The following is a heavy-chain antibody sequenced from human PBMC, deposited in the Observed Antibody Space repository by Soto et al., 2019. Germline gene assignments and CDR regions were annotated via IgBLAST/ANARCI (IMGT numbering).Heavy chain of an antibody. J-gene: IGHJ4*02. CDR3: ARRKERSGPHYFDY. CDR2: MNPNTGNT. CDR1: GFTFSTYD. V-gene: IGHV1-8*01. D-gene: IGHD6-25*01. Sequence: RASVKVSCKTSGFTFSTYDISWVRQASGQGLEWMGWMNPNTGNTGYAQNFQGRVTMTRNTSISTAYMELSSLRSEDTAVYFCARRKERSGPHYFDYWGQGTLVTV.